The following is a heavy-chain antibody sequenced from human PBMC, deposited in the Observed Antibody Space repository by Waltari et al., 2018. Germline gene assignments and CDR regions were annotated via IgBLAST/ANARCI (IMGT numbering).Heavy chain of an antibody. V-gene: IGHV1-46*01. Sequence: PGASVKISCKTSEYTFASSYVHWVRQAPGQGLEWMGIINPSGGSTIYAQRFQGRVTMTRDTSTSTVYMELSSLKSEDTAVYYCATDTGALWMDVWGQGTTVTVSS. CDR1: EYTFASSY. J-gene: IGHJ6*02. D-gene: IGHD2-21*01. CDR2: INPSGGST. CDR3: ATDTGALWMDV.